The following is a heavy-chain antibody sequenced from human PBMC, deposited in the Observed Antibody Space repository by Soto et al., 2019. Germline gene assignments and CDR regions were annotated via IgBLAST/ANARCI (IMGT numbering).Heavy chain of an antibody. CDR3: ARDQYDYVWGSYRFDY. CDR1: GFTFSSYA. Sequence: SLRLSCAASGFTFSSYAMHWVRQAPGKGLEWVAVISYDGNNKYYADSVKGRFTISRDNSKNTLYLQMNSLRAEDTAVYYCARDQYDYVWGSYRFDYWGQGTLVTVSS. D-gene: IGHD3-16*02. J-gene: IGHJ4*02. V-gene: IGHV3-30-3*01. CDR2: ISYDGNNK.